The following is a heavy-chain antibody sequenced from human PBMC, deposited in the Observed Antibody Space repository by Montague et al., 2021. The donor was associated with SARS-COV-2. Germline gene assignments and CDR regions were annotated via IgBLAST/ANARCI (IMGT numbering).Heavy chain of an antibody. CDR1: GGSISSGDYY. D-gene: IGHD2-8*01. CDR3: ARGRGVNYMVYDTGGFDY. J-gene: IGHJ4*02. V-gene: IGHV4-30-4*08. CDR2: IYHSGST. Sequence: TLSLTCTVSGGSISSGDYYWAWIRQHPGKGLEWLGFIYHSGSTFYNPSLKSRLTISIDTSNNQFYLKLSSVTAAATAVYYCARGRGVNYMVYDTGGFDYWGQGSLVTGSS.